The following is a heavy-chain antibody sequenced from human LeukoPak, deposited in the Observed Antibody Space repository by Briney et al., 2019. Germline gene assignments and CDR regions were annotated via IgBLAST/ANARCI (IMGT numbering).Heavy chain of an antibody. Sequence: VSVKVSCKASGYTFTSYAMHWVRQAPGQRLEWMGWINAGNGNTKYSQKFQGRVTITRDTSASTAYMELSSLRSEDTAVYYCARVLNYYDPYYYYGMDVWGQGTAVTVSS. J-gene: IGHJ6*02. CDR2: INAGNGNT. D-gene: IGHD3-22*01. CDR3: ARVLNYYDPYYYYGMDV. CDR1: GYTFTSYA. V-gene: IGHV1-3*01.